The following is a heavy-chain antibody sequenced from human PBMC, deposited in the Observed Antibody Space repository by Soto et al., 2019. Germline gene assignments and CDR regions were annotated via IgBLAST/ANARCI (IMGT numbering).Heavy chain of an antibody. CDR3: AKDHYDSSGYFDY. CDR2: ISYDGSNK. J-gene: IGHJ4*02. CDR1: GFTFSSYG. V-gene: IGHV3-30*18. Sequence: QVQLVESGGGVVQPGRSLRLSCAASGFTFSSYGMHWVRQAPGKGLEWVAVISYDGSNKYYADSVKGRFTISRDNSKNTLYLQMNSLRAEDTAVYYCAKDHYDSSGYFDYWGQGTLVTVSS. D-gene: IGHD3-22*01.